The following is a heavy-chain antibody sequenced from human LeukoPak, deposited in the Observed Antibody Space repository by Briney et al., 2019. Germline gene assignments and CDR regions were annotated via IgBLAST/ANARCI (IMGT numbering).Heavy chain of an antibody. CDR2: IYYSGST. J-gene: IGHJ5*02. D-gene: IGHD1-26*01. V-gene: IGHV4-59*08. CDR3: ARTVGAQGWFDP. Sequence: SETLSLTCTVSGGSISSYYWSWIRQPPGKGLEWIGYIYYSGSTNYNPSLKSRVTISVDTSKNQFSLKLSSVTAADTAVYYCARTVGAQGWFDPWGQGTLVTVSS. CDR1: GGSISSYY.